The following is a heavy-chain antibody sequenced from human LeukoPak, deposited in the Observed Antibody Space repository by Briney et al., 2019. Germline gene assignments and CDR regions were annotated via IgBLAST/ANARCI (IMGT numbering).Heavy chain of an antibody. V-gene: IGHV1-18*01. D-gene: IGHD2-2*01. CDR1: GYTFTSYG. CDR2: ISAYNGNT. J-gene: IGHJ1*01. Sequence: ASVKVSCKASGYTFTSYGITWVRQAPGQGLEWMGWISAYNGNTNYPQKLQGRVTMTTDTSTSTAYMELRSLRSDDTAVYYCARDGYQPLDVTYFQHWGQGTLVTVS. CDR3: ARDGYQPLDVTYFQH.